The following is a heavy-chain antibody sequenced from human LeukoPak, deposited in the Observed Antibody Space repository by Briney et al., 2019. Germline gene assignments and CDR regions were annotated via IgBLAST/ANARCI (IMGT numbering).Heavy chain of an antibody. J-gene: IGHJ4*02. D-gene: IGHD6-19*01. CDR1: GYTFASYY. V-gene: IGHV1-46*01. Sequence: ASVKVSCKASGYTFASYYMHWVRQAPGQGLEWMGIINPSGGSTGYAQKFQGRVTMTRDMSTSTVYMELSSLRSEDTAVYYCARFAVHRRIAVTGQFGLDYWGRGTLVTVSS. CDR2: INPSGGST. CDR3: ARFAVHRRIAVTGQFGLDY.